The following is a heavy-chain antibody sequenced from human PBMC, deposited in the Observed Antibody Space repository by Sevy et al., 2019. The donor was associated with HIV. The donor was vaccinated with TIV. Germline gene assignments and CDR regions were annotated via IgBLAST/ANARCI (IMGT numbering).Heavy chain of an antibody. V-gene: IGHV3-30*02. Sequence: GGSLRLSCAASGFSFSTYDMHWVRQAPGKGLEWVAYMRYDGTNKYYADSVRDRFTISRDSSKNTLYLQMNSLRAEDSVMYYCARGRKTTQEWLEELDYYYGMDVWGQGTTVTVSS. J-gene: IGHJ6*02. CDR2: MRYDGTNK. CDR1: GFSFSTYD. CDR3: ARGRKTTQEWLEELDYYYGMDV. D-gene: IGHD2-8*01.